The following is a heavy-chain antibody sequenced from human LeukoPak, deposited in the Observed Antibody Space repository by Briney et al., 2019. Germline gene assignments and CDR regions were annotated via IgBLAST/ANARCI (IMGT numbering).Heavy chain of an antibody. D-gene: IGHD3/OR15-3a*01. J-gene: IGHJ4*02. V-gene: IGHV4-39*07. Sequence: SETLSLTCTVSGGSISSSSYYWVWIRQPPGKGLEWIGSISYSGSTYYNPSLKSRVTISVDTSKNQFSLKLSSMTAADTAVYYCARQTGSGLFILPGGQGTLVTVSS. CDR3: ARQTGSGLFILP. CDR1: GGSISSSSYY. CDR2: ISYSGST.